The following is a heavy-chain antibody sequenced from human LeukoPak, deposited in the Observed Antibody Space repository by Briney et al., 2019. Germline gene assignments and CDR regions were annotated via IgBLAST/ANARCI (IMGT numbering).Heavy chain of an antibody. CDR2: ISYDGSNK. CDR1: GFTFSSYG. J-gene: IGHJ4*02. V-gene: IGHV3-30*18. Sequence: GRSLRLSCAASGFTFSSYGMHWVRQAPGKGLEWVAVISYDGSNKYYAGSVKGRFTISRDNSKNTLYLQMNSLRAEDTAVYYCAKSIRGIADFDYWGQGTLVTVSS. D-gene: IGHD6-13*01. CDR3: AKSIRGIADFDY.